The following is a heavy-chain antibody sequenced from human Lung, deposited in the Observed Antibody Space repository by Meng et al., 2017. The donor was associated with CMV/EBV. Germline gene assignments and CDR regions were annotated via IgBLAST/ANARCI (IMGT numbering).Heavy chain of an antibody. Sequence: QVELGTSGAGVKRPGASVKVSCKASGYIFNNYGVSWVRQAPGQGPEWMGWISAYNGNTNYAQNFQGRFTMTTDTSTSTAYMELRSLRSDDTAVYYCARDLPGGTKGTWLDLWGQGTLVTVSS. CDR1: GYIFNNYG. D-gene: IGHD1-14*01. CDR2: ISAYNGNT. V-gene: IGHV1-18*01. J-gene: IGHJ5*02. CDR3: ARDLPGGTKGTWLDL.